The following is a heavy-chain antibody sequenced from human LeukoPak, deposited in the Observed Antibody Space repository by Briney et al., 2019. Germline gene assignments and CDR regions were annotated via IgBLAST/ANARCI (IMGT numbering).Heavy chain of an antibody. CDR2: IIPIFGTA. CDR3: ARADSSGSHFDY. V-gene: IGHV1-69*05. Sequence: SSVKVSCKXSGGTFSSYAISWVRQAPGQGLEWMGRIIPIFGTANYPQKFHGRVTITTDESTSTAYMELSSLRSEDTAVYYCARADSSGSHFDYWGQGTLVTVSS. D-gene: IGHD3-22*01. J-gene: IGHJ4*02. CDR1: GGTFSSYA.